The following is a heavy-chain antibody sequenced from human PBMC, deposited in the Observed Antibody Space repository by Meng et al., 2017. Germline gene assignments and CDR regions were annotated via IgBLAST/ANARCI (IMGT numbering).Heavy chain of an antibody. CDR1: GFNFGRFW. CDR2: IKQDGSET. Sequence: GESLKISCVVSGFNFGRFWMSWVRQAPGKGLEWVANIKQDGSETFYVDSVKGRFAVSRDNAKNSLYLQMNSLGVADTAVYYCARDLFAGQWLADYWGQGTLVTVSS. V-gene: IGHV3-7*01. J-gene: IGHJ4*02. D-gene: IGHD6-19*01. CDR3: ARDLFAGQWLADY.